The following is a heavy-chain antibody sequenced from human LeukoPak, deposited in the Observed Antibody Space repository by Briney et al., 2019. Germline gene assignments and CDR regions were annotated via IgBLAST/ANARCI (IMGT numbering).Heavy chain of an antibody. J-gene: IGHJ5*02. CDR2: ISYDGSNK. V-gene: IGHV3-30-3*01. CDR1: GFTFSSYA. CDR3: ARGITMIVVLKDWFDP. Sequence: GGSLRLSCAASGFTFSSYAMHWVRQAPGKGLEWVAVISYDGSNKYYADSVKGRFTISRDNSKNTLYLQMNSLRAEDTAVYYCARGITMIVVLKDWFDPWGQGTLVTVSS. D-gene: IGHD3-22*01.